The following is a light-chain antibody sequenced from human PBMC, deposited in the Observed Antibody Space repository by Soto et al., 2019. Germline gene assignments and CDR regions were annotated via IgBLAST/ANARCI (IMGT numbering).Light chain of an antibody. CDR3: QQYNNWPAVT. J-gene: IGKJ3*01. Sequence: EIVMTQSPATLSVSPGERATLSCRASQSVYNNLAWYQQKPGQAPRLLIYGASTKAPGIPSGFSGSGSASQFTLTISSLRSEDFAVYYWQQYNNWPAVTFGPGTKVDIK. CDR2: GAS. CDR1: QSVYNN. V-gene: IGKV3-15*01.